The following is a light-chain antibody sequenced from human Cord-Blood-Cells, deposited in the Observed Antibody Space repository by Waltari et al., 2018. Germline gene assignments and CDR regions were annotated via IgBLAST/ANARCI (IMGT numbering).Light chain of an antibody. J-gene: IGLJ3*02. CDR3: SSYTSSSTWV. Sequence: QPALPPPASVSGSPAQSTTISCSATSSDVGGYNYFSWYQQHPGKAPKLMIYDVSKRPSGVSNRFSGSKSGNTASLTISGLQAEDEADYYCSSYTSSSTWVFGGGTKLTVL. CDR2: DVS. CDR1: SSDVGGYNY. V-gene: IGLV2-14*01.